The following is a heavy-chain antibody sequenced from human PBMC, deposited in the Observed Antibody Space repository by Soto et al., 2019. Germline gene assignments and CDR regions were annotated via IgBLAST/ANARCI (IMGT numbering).Heavy chain of an antibody. D-gene: IGHD3-9*01. Sequence: GGSLRLSCAASGFTFSSYGMHWVRQAPGKGLEWVAVISYDGSNKYYADSVKGRFTISRDNSKNTLYLQMNSLRAEDTAVYYCAKDPGDYDILTGSLYFDYWGQGTLVTVSS. CDR1: GFTFSSYG. CDR2: ISYDGSNK. CDR3: AKDPGDYDILTGSLYFDY. J-gene: IGHJ4*02. V-gene: IGHV3-30*18.